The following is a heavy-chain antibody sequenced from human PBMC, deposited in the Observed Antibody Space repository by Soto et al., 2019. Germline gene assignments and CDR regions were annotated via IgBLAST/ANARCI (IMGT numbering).Heavy chain of an antibody. CDR2: LYSSGNT. Sequence: PSETLSLTCTVSGASIGAYAGSWIRQPAGKGLEWIGRLYSSGNTNYNPSFKSRLTMSADTSKNQFSLKLSSVTAADTAVYYCARGPYSSGCYVVDYWGQGTLVTVSS. V-gene: IGHV4-4*07. CDR1: GASIGAYA. J-gene: IGHJ4*02. CDR3: ARGPYSSGCYVVDY. D-gene: IGHD6-19*01.